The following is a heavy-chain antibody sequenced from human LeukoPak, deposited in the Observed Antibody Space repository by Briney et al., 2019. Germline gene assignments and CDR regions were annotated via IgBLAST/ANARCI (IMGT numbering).Heavy chain of an antibody. V-gene: IGHV3-21*01. D-gene: IGHD6-13*01. CDR2: ISTSSIYI. J-gene: IGHJ4*02. CDR1: GFTFNTYS. Sequence: GGSLRLSCAASGFTFNTYSMNWVRRAPGKGLEWVSSISTSSIYIYYADSVKGRFTISRDNSKNTLYLQMNSLRAEDTAVYYCAKFIAAPLYFDYWGQGTLVTVSS. CDR3: AKFIAAPLYFDY.